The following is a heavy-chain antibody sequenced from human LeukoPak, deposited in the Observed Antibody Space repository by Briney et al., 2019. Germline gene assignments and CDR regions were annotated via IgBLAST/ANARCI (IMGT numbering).Heavy chain of an antibody. CDR3: ARFPPYYFDY. J-gene: IGHJ4*02. CDR1: GGSISSYY. CDR2: IYYSGST. V-gene: IGHV4-59*12. Sequence: SETLSLTCTVSGGSISSYYWSWIRQPPGKGLEWIGSIYYSGSTYYNPSLKSRVTISVDTSKNQFSLKLSSVTAADTAVYYCARFPPYYFDYWGQGTLVTVSS.